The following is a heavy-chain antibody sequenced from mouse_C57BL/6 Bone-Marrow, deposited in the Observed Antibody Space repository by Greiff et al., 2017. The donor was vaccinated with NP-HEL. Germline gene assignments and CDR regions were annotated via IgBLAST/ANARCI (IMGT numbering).Heavy chain of an antibody. CDR3: ARGYYGSNYFDY. V-gene: IGHV1-82*01. D-gene: IGHD1-1*01. CDR2: IYPGDGDT. Sequence: QVQLQQSGPELVKPGASVKISCMASGYAFSSSWMNWVKQRPGKGLEWIGRIYPGDGDTNYNGKFKGKATLTADKSSSTAYMQLSSLTSEDSAVYFCARGYYGSNYFDYWGQGTTLTVSS. J-gene: IGHJ2*01. CDR1: GYAFSSSW.